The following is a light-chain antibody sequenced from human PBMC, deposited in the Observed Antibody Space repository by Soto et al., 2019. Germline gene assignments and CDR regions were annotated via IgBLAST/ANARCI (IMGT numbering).Light chain of an antibody. CDR3: QQYSSSRT. V-gene: IGKV3-20*01. J-gene: IGKJ1*01. Sequence: EIVLTQSPGTLSLSPGERATLPCRASQSVGTSLAWYQQKPGKAPRLLIYGGSSRATGIPVRLSGSGSETDFTLTITRLEPEDFAMYYCQQYSSSRTFGQGTKVDIK. CDR2: GGS. CDR1: QSVGTS.